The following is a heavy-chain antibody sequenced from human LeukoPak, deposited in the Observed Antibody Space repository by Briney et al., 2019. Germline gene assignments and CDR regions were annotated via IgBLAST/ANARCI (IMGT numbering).Heavy chain of an antibody. V-gene: IGHV3-33*01. Sequence: PGGSLRLSCAASGFTFSSYGMHWVRQAPGKGLEWVAVIWYDGSNKYYADSVKGRFTISRDNSKNTLYLQMNSLRAADTAVYYCARDSPSSMIINGFFDYWGLGTQVTVSS. CDR1: GFTFSSYG. D-gene: IGHD2-2*01. J-gene: IGHJ4*02. CDR2: IWYDGSNK. CDR3: ARDSPSSMIINGFFDY.